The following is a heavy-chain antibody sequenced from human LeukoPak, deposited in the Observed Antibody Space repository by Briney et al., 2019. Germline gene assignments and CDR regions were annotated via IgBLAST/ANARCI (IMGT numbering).Heavy chain of an antibody. CDR3: AREHDPFGEDAFDI. J-gene: IGHJ3*02. D-gene: IGHD3-10*01. CDR2: IYTSGST. V-gene: IGHV4-4*07. Sequence: SETLSLTCTVSGGSISSYYWSWIRQPAGKGLEWIGRIYTSGSTNYNPSLKSRVTMSVDTSKNQFSLKLSSVTAADTAVYYCAREHDPFGEDAFDIWGQGTMVTVSS. CDR1: GGSISSYY.